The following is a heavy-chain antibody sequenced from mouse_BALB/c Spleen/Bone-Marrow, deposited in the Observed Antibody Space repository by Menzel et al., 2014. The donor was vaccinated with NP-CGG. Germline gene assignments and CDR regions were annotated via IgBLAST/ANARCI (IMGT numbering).Heavy chain of an antibody. CDR1: GFTFSSYG. D-gene: IGHD3-3*01. CDR2: ISSGGSYT. J-gene: IGHJ4*01. V-gene: IGHV5-6*01. CDR3: ARHRDAMDY. Sequence: EVKLVESGGDLVKPGGSLKLSCAASGFTFSSYGMSWVRQTPDKRLEWVATISSGGSYTYYPDSVKGRSTISRDNAKNTLYLQMSSLKSEDTAMYYCARHRDAMDYWGQGTSVTVSS.